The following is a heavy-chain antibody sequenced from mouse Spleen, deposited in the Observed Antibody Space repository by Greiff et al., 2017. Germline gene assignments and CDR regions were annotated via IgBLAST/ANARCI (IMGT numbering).Heavy chain of an antibody. CDR3: ARDRGGNNFDY. CDR1: GFTFSSYY. CDR2: ISNSGGST. J-gene: IGHJ2*01. Sequence: EVKLVESGGGLVKLGGSLKLSCAASGFTFSSYYMSWVRQTPEKRLEWVATISNSGGSTYYPDSVKDRFTISRDNAKNTLYLQMSSLNSEDTAVYYCARDRGGNNFDYWGQGTTLTVSS. V-gene: IGHV5-6-4*01. D-gene: IGHD2-1*01.